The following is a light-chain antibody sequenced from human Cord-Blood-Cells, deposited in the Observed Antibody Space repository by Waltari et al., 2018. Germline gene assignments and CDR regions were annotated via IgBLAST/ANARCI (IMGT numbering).Light chain of an antibody. CDR1: SSNIGSNT. CDR3: SSYTSSSTYV. J-gene: IGLJ1*01. CDR2: DVS. Sequence: QSVLTQPPSASGTPGQRVTISCSGSSSNIGSNTVNWYQQHPGKAPKLMIYDVSKRPSGVSNRFSGSKSGNTASLTISGLQAEDEADYYCSSYTSSSTYVFGTGTKVTVL. V-gene: IGLV2-14*01.